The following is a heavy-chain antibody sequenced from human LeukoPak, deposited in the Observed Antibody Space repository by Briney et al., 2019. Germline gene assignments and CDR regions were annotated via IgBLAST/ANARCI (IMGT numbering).Heavy chain of an antibody. Sequence: ASVKVPCKASGYTFTSYDINWVRQATGQGLEWMGWMNPNSGNTGYAQKFQGRVIMTRNTSISTAYMELSSLRSEDTAVYYCAREWNGSGSYCWFDPWGQGTLVTVSS. CDR2: MNPNSGNT. V-gene: IGHV1-8*01. CDR3: AREWNGSGSYCWFDP. D-gene: IGHD3-10*01. CDR1: GYTFTSYD. J-gene: IGHJ5*02.